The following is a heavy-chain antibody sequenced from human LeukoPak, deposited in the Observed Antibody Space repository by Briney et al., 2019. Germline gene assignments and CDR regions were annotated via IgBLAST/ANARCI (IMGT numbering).Heavy chain of an antibody. D-gene: IGHD6-13*01. J-gene: IGHJ6*03. CDR2: ISTNGGST. CDR3: ARRTAADAERYIDV. V-gene: IGHV3-64*01. Sequence: GGSLRLSCAASGFTFSNYAMHWVRQAPGKGLEYVSAISTNGGSTYYANSVKGRFTISRDNSKNTLYLQMGSLTTEDMAVYYCARRTAADAERYIDVWGKGTTVTVSS. CDR1: GFTFSNYA.